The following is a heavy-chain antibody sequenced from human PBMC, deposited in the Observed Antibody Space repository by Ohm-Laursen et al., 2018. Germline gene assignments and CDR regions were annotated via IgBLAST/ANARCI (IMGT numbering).Heavy chain of an antibody. D-gene: IGHD3-3*01. CDR3: ARGSSSGPDY. J-gene: IGHJ4*02. CDR1: GGPFSGYY. Sequence: SETLSLTCAVYGGPFSGYYWSWIRQPPGKGLEWIGEINHSGSTNYNPSLKSRVTISVDTSKNQFSLKLSSVTAADTAVYYCARGSSSGPDYWGQGTLVTVSS. CDR2: INHSGST. V-gene: IGHV4-34*01.